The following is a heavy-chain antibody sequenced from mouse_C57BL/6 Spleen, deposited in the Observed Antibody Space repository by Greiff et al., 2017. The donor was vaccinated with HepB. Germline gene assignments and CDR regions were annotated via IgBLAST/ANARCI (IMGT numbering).Heavy chain of an antibody. CDR1: GFTFSSYA. D-gene: IGHD1-1*01. CDR3: TRDQAYYYGHRAMDY. Sequence: EVMLVESGEGLVKPGGSLKLSCAASGFTFSSYAMSWVRQTPEKRLEWVAYISSGGDYIYYADTVKGRFTISRDNARNTLYLQMSSLKSEDTAMNYGTRDQAYYYGHRAMDYWGQGTSVTVSS. V-gene: IGHV5-9-1*02. J-gene: IGHJ4*01. CDR2: ISSGGDYI.